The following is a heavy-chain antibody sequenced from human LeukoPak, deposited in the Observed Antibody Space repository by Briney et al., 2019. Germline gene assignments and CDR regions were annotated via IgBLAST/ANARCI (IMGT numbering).Heavy chain of an antibody. CDR1: GFTFSTYG. J-gene: IGHJ4*02. V-gene: IGHV3-33*01. D-gene: IGHD2-2*01. CDR3: ARSRYCSSTSCYGFLDY. CDR2: IWYDGSNK. Sequence: PGRSLRLSCAAPGFTFSTYGMHWVRQAPGKGLQWVAVIWYDGSNKQDADSVKGRFTISRDNSKNTLYLQMNSLRAEDTAVYYCARSRYCSSTSCYGFLDYWGQGTLVTVSS.